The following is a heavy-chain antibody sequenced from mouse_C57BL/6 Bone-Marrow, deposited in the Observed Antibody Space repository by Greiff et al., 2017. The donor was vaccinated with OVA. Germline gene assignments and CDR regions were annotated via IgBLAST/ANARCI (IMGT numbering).Heavy chain of an antibody. Sequence: VQLQQSGAELVRPGTSVKVSCKASGYAFTNYLIEWVKQRPGQGLEWIGVINPGSGGTNYNEKFKGKATLTADKSSSTAYMQLSSLTSEDSAVYFCARGGYYYGSRPYYFDYWGQGTTLTVSS. CDR3: ARGGYYYGSRPYYFDY. D-gene: IGHD1-1*01. CDR1: GYAFTNYL. CDR2: INPGSGGT. J-gene: IGHJ2*01. V-gene: IGHV1-54*01.